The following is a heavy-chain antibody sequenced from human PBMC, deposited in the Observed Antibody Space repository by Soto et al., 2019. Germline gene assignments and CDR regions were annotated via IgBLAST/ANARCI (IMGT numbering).Heavy chain of an antibody. Sequence: SETLSLTCTVSGGSISSSSYYWGWIRQPSGKGLEWIGSIYYSGSTYYNPSLKSRVTISVDTSKDQFSLKLSSVTAADTAVYYCARREGITIFGVVLRGNFDYWGQGTLVTVSS. CDR1: GGSISSSSYY. D-gene: IGHD3-3*01. J-gene: IGHJ4*02. V-gene: IGHV4-39*01. CDR3: ARREGITIFGVVLRGNFDY. CDR2: IYYSGST.